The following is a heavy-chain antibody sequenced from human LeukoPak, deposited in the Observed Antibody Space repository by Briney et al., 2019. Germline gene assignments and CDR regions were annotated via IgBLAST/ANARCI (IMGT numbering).Heavy chain of an antibody. CDR3: AKVRKRDYGGNSDYFDY. V-gene: IGHV3-23*01. Sequence: GGSLRLSCAASGFTFSSYAMSWVRQAPGKGLEWVSAISGSGGSTYYADSVKGRSTISRDNSKNTLYLQMNSLRAEDTAVYYCAKVRKRDYGGNSDYFDYWGQGTLVTVSS. D-gene: IGHD4-23*01. CDR2: ISGSGGST. CDR1: GFTFSSYA. J-gene: IGHJ4*02.